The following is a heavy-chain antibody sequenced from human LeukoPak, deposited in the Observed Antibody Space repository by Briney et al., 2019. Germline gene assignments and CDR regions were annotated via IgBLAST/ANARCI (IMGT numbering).Heavy chain of an antibody. Sequence: SETLSLTCTVSGDSISSYYWSWIRQPPGKGMEWIGYIYHSGSTNYNPSLKSRVTISVDTSKNQFSLKLSSVTAADTAVYYCARHEKPVYTAPAGFDYWGQGTLITVSS. CDR3: ARHEKPVYTAPAGFDY. D-gene: IGHD5-18*01. J-gene: IGHJ4*02. CDR2: IYHSGST. V-gene: IGHV4-59*08. CDR1: GDSISSYY.